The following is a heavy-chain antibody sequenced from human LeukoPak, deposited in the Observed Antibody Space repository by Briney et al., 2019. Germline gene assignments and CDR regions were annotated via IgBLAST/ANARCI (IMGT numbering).Heavy chain of an antibody. CDR3: AREKGSSWYTDAFDI. CDR1: GGSISSGSYY. Sequence: SETLSLTCTVSGGSISSGSYYWSWIRQPAGKGLEWIGRIYTSGSTNYNPSLKSRVTISVDTSKNQFSLKLSSVTAADTAMYYCAREKGSSWYTDAFDIWGQGTMVTVSS. D-gene: IGHD6-13*01. J-gene: IGHJ3*02. CDR2: IYTSGST. V-gene: IGHV4-61*02.